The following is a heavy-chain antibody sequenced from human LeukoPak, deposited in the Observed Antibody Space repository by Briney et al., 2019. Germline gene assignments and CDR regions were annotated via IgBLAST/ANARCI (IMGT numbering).Heavy chain of an antibody. CDR1: GYTFTSYG. V-gene: IGHV1-18*01. CDR3: ARDTPIAAAGTRWFDP. D-gene: IGHD6-13*01. J-gene: IGHJ5*02. CDR2: ISAYNGNT. Sequence: ASVKVSCKASGYTFTSYGISWVRQAPGQGLERMGWISAYNGNTNYAQKLQGRVTMTTDTSTSTAYMELRSLRSDDTAVYYCARDTPIAAAGTRWFDPWGQGTLVTVSS.